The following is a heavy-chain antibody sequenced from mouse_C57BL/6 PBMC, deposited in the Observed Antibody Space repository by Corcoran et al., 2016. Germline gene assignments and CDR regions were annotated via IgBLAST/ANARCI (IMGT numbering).Heavy chain of an antibody. D-gene: IGHD3-2*02. CDR3: SKGGQTAQASWFAY. Sequence: QVQLQQSGPELVKPVASVKISCKASGYTFTDYYINWVKQRPGQGLEWIGWIFPGSGSTYYNEKFKGKGTLTVDKSSSTAYMLLSSLTSEDSAVYFCSKGGQTAQASWFAYWGQGTLVTVSA. CDR1: GYTFTDYY. CDR2: IFPGSGST. V-gene: IGHV1-75*01. J-gene: IGHJ3*01.